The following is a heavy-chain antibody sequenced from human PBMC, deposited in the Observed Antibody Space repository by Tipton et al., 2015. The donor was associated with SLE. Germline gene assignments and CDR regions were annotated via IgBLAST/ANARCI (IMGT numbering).Heavy chain of an antibody. Sequence: LTCNVSGGSISRSDCHWGWIRQPPGKGLEWIANIHYSGSTYYKSSLKSRVTISIDTSKNQFSLKLSSVTAADSAVYYCARMTTEIDYWGQGTLVTVSS. CDR3: ARMTTEIDY. V-gene: IGHV4-39*07. CDR1: GGSISRSDCH. D-gene: IGHD4-17*01. J-gene: IGHJ4*02. CDR2: IHYSGST.